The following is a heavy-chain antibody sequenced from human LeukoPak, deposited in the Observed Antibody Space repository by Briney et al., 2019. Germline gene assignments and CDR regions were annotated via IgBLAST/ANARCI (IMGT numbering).Heavy chain of an antibody. D-gene: IGHD2-8*02. V-gene: IGHV4-59*12. J-gene: IGHJ4*02. CDR2: ISSSGST. Sequence: SETLSLTCAVSGGPMTSYCWSWIRRPPGKGLEWIGYISSSGSTNYNPSLGSRVTISVDASRNQFSLNLRSMTAADTAVYYCASGYTNWWPLDYWGQGARVIVSS. CDR3: ASGYTNWWPLDY. CDR1: GGPMTSYC.